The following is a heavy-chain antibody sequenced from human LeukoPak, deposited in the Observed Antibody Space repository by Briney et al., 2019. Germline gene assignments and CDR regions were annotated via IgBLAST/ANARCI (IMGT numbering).Heavy chain of an antibody. J-gene: IGHJ4*02. CDR3: ASRYGSGSYYRLDY. V-gene: IGHV4-39*01. Sequence: PSETLSLTCTVSGGSISSSSYYWGWIRQPPGKGLEWIGSVYYSGNTYYNPSLKSRVTISVDTSKNQFSLKLSSVTAADTAVYYCASRYGSGSYYRLDYWGQGTLATVSS. CDR2: VYYSGNT. CDR1: GGSISSSSYY. D-gene: IGHD3-10*01.